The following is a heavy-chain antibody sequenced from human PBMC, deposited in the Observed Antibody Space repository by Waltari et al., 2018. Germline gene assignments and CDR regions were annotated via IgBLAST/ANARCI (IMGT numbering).Heavy chain of an antibody. V-gene: IGHV4-31*03. D-gene: IGHD1-7*01. CDR3: ARKREYNWNYGAFDI. CDR1: GGSISSGGYY. Sequence: QVQLQESGPGLVKPSQTLSLTCTVSGGSISSGGYYWSWIRQHPGKGLEWIGSIYYSGSTYYNPSLKSRVTISVDTSKNQFSLKLSSVTAADTAVYYCARKREYNWNYGAFDIWGQGTMVTVSS. CDR2: IYYSGST. J-gene: IGHJ3*02.